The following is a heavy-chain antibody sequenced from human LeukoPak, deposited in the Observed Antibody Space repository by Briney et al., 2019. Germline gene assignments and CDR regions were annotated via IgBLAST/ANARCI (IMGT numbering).Heavy chain of an antibody. J-gene: IGHJ5*02. D-gene: IGHD3-10*01. Sequence: SETLSLTCTVSGGSISSSSYYWGWIRQPPGKGLEWIGSIYYSGSTYYNPSLKSRVTISVDTSKNQFSLKLSSVTAADTAVYYCARGDLKSDWFDPWGQGTLVIVSP. CDR2: IYYSGST. CDR3: ARGDLKSDWFDP. V-gene: IGHV4-39*01. CDR1: GGSISSSSYY.